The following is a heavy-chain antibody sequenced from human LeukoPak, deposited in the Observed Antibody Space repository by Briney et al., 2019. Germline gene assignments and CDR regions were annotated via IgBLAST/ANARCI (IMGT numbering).Heavy chain of an antibody. V-gene: IGHV4-4*09. CDR2: IYTSGST. Sequence: SENLSLTCTVSGGSISSYYWSWIRQPPGKGLEWIGYIYTSGSTNYNPSLKSRVTISVDTSKNQFSLKLSSVTAADTAVYYCARHKYSSGWSDYWGQGTLVTVSS. CDR3: ARHKYSSGWSDY. J-gene: IGHJ4*02. CDR1: GGSISSYY. D-gene: IGHD6-19*01.